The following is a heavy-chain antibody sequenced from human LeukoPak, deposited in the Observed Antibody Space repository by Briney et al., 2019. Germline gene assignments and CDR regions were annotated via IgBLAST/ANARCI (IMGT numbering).Heavy chain of an antibody. V-gene: IGHV3-33*06. CDR2: IWYDGSNK. J-gene: IGHJ4*02. CDR1: GFTFSSYG. Sequence: GRSLRLSCAASGFTFSSYGMHWVRQAPGKGLEWVAVIWYDGSNKYYADSVKGRFTISRDNSKNTLYLQMNSLRAEDTAVYYCAKDLYYDSSGYLIDYWGQGTLVTVSS. CDR3: AKDLYYDSSGYLIDY. D-gene: IGHD3-22*01.